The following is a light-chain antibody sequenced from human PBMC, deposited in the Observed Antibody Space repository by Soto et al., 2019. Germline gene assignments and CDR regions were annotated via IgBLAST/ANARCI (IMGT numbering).Light chain of an antibody. CDR1: QSISSK. CDR2: GAS. J-gene: IGKJ2*01. V-gene: IGKV3-15*01. Sequence: EIVSTHSPGTLSLSPWEIATLSCRASQSISSKLAWYQHKPGQAPRLLIYGASTRATGIPARFSGSGSGTEFTLTINSLQSEDFAVYYCQQYGSSPYTFGQGTKVDIK. CDR3: QQYGSSPYT.